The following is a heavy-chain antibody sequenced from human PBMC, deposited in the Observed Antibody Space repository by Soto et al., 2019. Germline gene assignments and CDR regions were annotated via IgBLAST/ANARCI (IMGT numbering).Heavy chain of an antibody. V-gene: IGHV1-69*13. CDR2: INPVFHTT. CDR3: ARETCASAGCYSWFDP. Sequence: SVKVSCKASGGTFSAYIITWVRQAPGQGLEWMGGINPVFHTTNYAQRFQGRVTITADESTGTVYMDLTRLRSEDTAVYYCARETCASAGCYSWFDPWGQGTLVTVSS. CDR1: GGTFSAYI. J-gene: IGHJ5*02. D-gene: IGHD2-2*01.